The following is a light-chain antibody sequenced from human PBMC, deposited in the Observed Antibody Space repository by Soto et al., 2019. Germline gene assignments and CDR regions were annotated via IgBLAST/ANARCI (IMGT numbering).Light chain of an antibody. CDR1: QSVSSTY. V-gene: IGKV3-20*01. CDR2: GTS. CDR3: QQYGSSPVT. Sequence: EIVLTQSPGTLSLSPGEGATLSCRASQSVSSTYLAWYQQKPGQAPRLLIYGTSIGATGIPDRFSGSGSGTDFTLTISRLQPEDFAVYYCQQYGSSPVTFGQGTRLEIK. J-gene: IGKJ5*01.